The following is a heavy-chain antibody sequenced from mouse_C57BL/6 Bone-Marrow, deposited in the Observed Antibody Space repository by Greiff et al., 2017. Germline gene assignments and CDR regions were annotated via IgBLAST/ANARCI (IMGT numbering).Heavy chain of an antibody. V-gene: IGHV5-9*01. D-gene: IGHD1-1*01. CDR3: SRQVTTVLATKYFDV. CDR2: ISGGGGNT. J-gene: IGHJ1*03. Sequence: DVMLVESGGGLVKPGGSLKLSCAASGFTFSSYTMSWVRQTPAKRLQWVAAISGGGGNTYYPDSVKGRFTISRDNDKNLLYLQMSSLRSEDTALYYCSRQVTTVLATKYFDVWGTGTTVTVSS. CDR1: GFTFSSYT.